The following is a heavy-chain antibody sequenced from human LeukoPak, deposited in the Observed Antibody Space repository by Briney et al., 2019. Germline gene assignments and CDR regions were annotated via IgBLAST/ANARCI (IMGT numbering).Heavy chain of an antibody. CDR3: ASIAVAGTYFDY. V-gene: IGHV1-2*02. Sequence: ASVKVSCKASGYTFTGYYMHWVRQAPGQGLEWMGWINPNSGGTNYAQKFQGRVTMTRDTSISTAYMELSSLRSEDTAVYYCASIAVAGTYFDYWGQGTLVTVSS. D-gene: IGHD6-19*01. CDR1: GYTFTGYY. CDR2: INPNSGGT. J-gene: IGHJ4*02.